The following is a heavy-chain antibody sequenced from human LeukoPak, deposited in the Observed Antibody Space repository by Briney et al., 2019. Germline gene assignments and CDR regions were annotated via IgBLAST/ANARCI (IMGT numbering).Heavy chain of an antibody. CDR3: AELGITMVGGV. CDR1: GFTFSSYS. CDR2: ISSSSNDI. J-gene: IGHJ6*04. D-gene: IGHD3-10*02. V-gene: IGHV3-21*01. Sequence: GGSLRLSCAASGFTFSSYSMNWVRQAPGEGLEWVSSISSSSNDIYYADSVKGRFTISRDNAKNSLYLQMNSLRAEDTAVYYCAELGITMVGGVWGKGTTVTISS.